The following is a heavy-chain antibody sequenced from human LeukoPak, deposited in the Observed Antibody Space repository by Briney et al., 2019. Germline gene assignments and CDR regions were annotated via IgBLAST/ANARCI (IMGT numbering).Heavy chain of an antibody. CDR2: ISWNSGSI. CDR1: GFTFDDYA. CDR3: ARDTYYDFWSGYYSGGLDY. D-gene: IGHD3-3*01. J-gene: IGHJ4*02. V-gene: IGHV3-9*01. Sequence: PGRSLRLSCAASGFTFDDYAMHWVRQAPGKGLEWVSGISWNSGSIGYADSVKGRFTISRDNAKNSLYLQMNSLRAEDTAVYYCARDTYYDFWSGYYSGGLDYWGQGTLVTVSS.